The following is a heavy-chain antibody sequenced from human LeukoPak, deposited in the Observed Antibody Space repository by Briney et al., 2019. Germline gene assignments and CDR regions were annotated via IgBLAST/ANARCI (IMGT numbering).Heavy chain of an antibody. D-gene: IGHD5-24*01. V-gene: IGHV5-51*01. CDR3: ARHRIGDGYNFLGDY. J-gene: IGHJ4*02. CDR2: IYPGDSDT. CDR1: GYSFTSYW. Sequence: GESLKISCKGSGYSFTSYWIGWVRQMPGKGLEWMGIIYPGDSDTRYSPSFQGQVTISADKSISTAYLQWSSLKASDTAMYYCARHRIGDGYNFLGDYWGQGTLVTVSS.